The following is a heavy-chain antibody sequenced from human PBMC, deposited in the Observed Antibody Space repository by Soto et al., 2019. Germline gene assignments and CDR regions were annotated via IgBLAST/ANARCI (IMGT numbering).Heavy chain of an antibody. CDR3: AKGGLRSRQALDY. CDR1: GGSISSSSYY. D-gene: IGHD4-17*01. CDR2: IYYSGST. Sequence: SETLSLTCTVSGGSISSSSYYWGWIRQPPGKGLEWIGSIYYSGSTYYNPSLKSRVTISVDTSKNQFSLKLSSVTAEDTAVFYCAKGGLRSRQALDYWGQGTLVTVSS. J-gene: IGHJ4*02. V-gene: IGHV4-39*07.